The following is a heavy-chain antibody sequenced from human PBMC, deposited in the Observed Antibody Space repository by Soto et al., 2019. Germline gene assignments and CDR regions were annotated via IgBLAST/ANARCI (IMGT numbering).Heavy chain of an antibody. Sequence: DVLLVESGGGLVQPGGSLRLSCTTSGFTFSTYDMHWVRQVTGKGLEWVSGIVVAGDTYYPDSVKGRFTISRENAKNSVYLQMDSLRVEDTAVYYCARRGIDTMSGFDALDVWGLGTKVTVSS. D-gene: IGHD6-25*01. J-gene: IGHJ3*01. CDR3: ARRGIDTMSGFDALDV. CDR1: GFTFSTYD. V-gene: IGHV3-13*01. CDR2: IVVAGDT.